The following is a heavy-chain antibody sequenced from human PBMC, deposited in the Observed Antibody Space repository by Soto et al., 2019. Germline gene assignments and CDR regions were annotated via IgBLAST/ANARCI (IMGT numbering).Heavy chain of an antibody. Sequence: QVQLVQSGAEVKKPGASVKVSCKASGYTFTSYGISWVRQAPGQGLEWMGWISAYNGNTNYAQKFQGRVTITADESTSTAYMELSSLRSEDTAVYYCARENDYYDSSGYYPLDAFDIWGQGTMVTVSS. D-gene: IGHD3-22*01. CDR3: ARENDYYDSSGYYPLDAFDI. J-gene: IGHJ3*02. V-gene: IGHV1-18*04. CDR1: GYTFTSYG. CDR2: ISAYNGNT.